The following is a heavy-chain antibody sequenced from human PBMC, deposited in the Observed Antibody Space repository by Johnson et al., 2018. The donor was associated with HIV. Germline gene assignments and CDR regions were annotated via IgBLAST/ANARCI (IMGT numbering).Heavy chain of an antibody. V-gene: IGHV3-11*04. CDR2: ISSSGSSI. Sequence: QVQLVESGGGLVKPGGSLRLSCAASRFIFSDYYMSWIRQAPGKGLEWVSYISSSGSSIYYADSVKGRFTISRDNAKNSLYLQMNSLRAEDPAVYYCAKDAAAAALRAFDNWGQGTMVTVSS. D-gene: IGHD6-13*01. CDR3: AKDAAAAALRAFDN. CDR1: RFIFSDYY. J-gene: IGHJ3*02.